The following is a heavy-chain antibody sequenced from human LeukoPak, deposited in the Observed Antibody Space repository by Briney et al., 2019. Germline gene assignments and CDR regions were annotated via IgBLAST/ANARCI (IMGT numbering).Heavy chain of an antibody. D-gene: IGHD3-3*01. CDR1: GGSFSGYY. CDR2: IYTSGST. V-gene: IGHV4-59*10. CDR3: ARMYYDFWSGYSYFDF. J-gene: IGHJ4*02. Sequence: SETLSLTCAVYGGSFSGYYWNWIRQPAGKGLDWIGRIYTSGSTDYNPSLKSRVTISVDTSKNQFSLNLSSVTAADTALYYCARMYYDFWSGYSYFDFWGQGTLVTVSS.